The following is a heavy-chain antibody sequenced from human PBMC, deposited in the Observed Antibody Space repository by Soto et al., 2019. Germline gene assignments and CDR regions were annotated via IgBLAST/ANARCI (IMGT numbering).Heavy chain of an antibody. D-gene: IGHD1-26*01. J-gene: IGHJ4*02. CDR2: IYYSGTT. CDR3: ARDRGSYWGADFDS. CDR1: GGSISNYY. Sequence: WETLSLTCTVSGGSISNYYWSWIRQPPGKGLEWIGYIYYSGTTNYNPSLKSRVTISVDTSKNQFSLKLSSVTAADTAVYYCARDRGSYWGADFDSWGQGTLVTVSS. V-gene: IGHV4-59*01.